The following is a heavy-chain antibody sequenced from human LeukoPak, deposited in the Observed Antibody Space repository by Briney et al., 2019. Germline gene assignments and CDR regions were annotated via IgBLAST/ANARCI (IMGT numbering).Heavy chain of an antibody. Sequence: GGSLRLSCAASGFTFSSYWMHWVRQAPGKGLVWVSRINSDGSSTSYADSVKGRFTISRDNAKNSLYLQMNRLRADDTAVYYCARELQLERLAFGKEGSAFDYWGQGTLVTVSS. J-gene: IGHJ4*02. D-gene: IGHD1-1*01. CDR1: GFTFSSYW. V-gene: IGHV3-74*01. CDR3: ARELQLERLAFGKEGSAFDY. CDR2: INSDGSST.